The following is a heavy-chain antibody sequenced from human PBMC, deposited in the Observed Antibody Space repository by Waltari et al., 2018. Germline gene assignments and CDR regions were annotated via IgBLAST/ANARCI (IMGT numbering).Heavy chain of an antibody. V-gene: IGHV1-69-2*01. Sequence: EVQLVQSGAEVKKPGATVKISCKVSGYTFTDYYMHWVQQAPGKGLEWMGLGDPEDGETIYAEKFNGRVTMAADTSTDTVYMEVRSLRSEDTAVYYCATGGGDGTGGVCFDFDYWGQGTLVTVSS. CDR2: GDPEDGET. J-gene: IGHJ4*02. CDR3: ATGGGDGTGGVCFDFDY. CDR1: GYTFTDYY. D-gene: IGHD2-8*02.